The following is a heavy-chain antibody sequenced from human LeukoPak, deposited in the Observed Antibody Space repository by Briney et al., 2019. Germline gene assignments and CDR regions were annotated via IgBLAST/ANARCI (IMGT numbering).Heavy chain of an antibody. Sequence: GGSLRLSCAASGFTFSSYSMNWVRQAPGKGLEWVSSISSSSSYIYYADSVKGRFTISRDNAKNSLYLQMDSLRAEDTAVYYCASWIVGAKANDYWGQGTLVTVSS. V-gene: IGHV3-21*01. D-gene: IGHD1-26*01. CDR3: ASWIVGAKANDY. CDR2: ISSSSSYI. J-gene: IGHJ4*02. CDR1: GFTFSSYS.